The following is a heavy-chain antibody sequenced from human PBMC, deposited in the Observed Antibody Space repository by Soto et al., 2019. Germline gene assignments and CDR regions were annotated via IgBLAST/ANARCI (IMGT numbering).Heavy chain of an antibody. Sequence: LRLSCAASGFTFSSYAMHWVRQAPGKGLEWVAVISYDGSNKYYADSVKGRFTISRDNSKNTLYLQMNSLRAEDTAVYYCARNYYYGMDVWGQGTTVTVSS. CDR2: ISYDGSNK. CDR1: GFTFSSYA. J-gene: IGHJ6*02. V-gene: IGHV3-30-3*01. CDR3: ARNYYYGMDV.